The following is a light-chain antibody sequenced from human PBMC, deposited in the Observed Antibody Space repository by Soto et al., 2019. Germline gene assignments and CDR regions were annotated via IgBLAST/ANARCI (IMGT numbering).Light chain of an antibody. Sequence: AIPMTQSPSSLYASVGDRVTITCRASQGIRNDLGWYQQKPGKAPKLLIYAASSLQSGVPSRFSGSGSGTDFTLTISSLEPEDFATYYCLQDYNHPLTFGQGTRVEVK. CDR3: LQDYNHPLT. CDR1: QGIRND. V-gene: IGKV1-6*01. J-gene: IGKJ1*01. CDR2: AAS.